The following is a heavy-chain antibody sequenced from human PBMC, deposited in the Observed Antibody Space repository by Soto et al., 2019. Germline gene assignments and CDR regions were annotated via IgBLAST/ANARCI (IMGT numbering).Heavy chain of an antibody. V-gene: IGHV1-18*01. Sequence: ASVTVSCKASGYTFTSYGISWVRQAPGQGLEWMGWISAYNGNTNYAQKLQGRVTMTTDTSTSTAYMELRSLRSDDTAVYYCARVNFVHSSGWYSGGWFDPWGQGTLVAV. CDR1: GYTFTSYG. J-gene: IGHJ5*02. D-gene: IGHD6-19*01. CDR2: ISAYNGNT. CDR3: ARVNFVHSSGWYSGGWFDP.